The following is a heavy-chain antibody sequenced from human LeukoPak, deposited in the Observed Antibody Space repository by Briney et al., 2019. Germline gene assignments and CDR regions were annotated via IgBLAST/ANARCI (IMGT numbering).Heavy chain of an antibody. V-gene: IGHV3-7*01. CDR3: ARGPVVVVIAPFDY. J-gene: IGHJ4*02. D-gene: IGHD3-22*01. Sequence: GGSLRLSCAASGFTFSSYWMSWVRQAPGKGLEWVANINQDGSEKYYVDSVKGRFTISRDDAKNSVYLQMNSLRAEDTAVYYCARGPVVVVIAPFDYWGQGTLVTVSS. CDR2: INQDGSEK. CDR1: GFTFSSYW.